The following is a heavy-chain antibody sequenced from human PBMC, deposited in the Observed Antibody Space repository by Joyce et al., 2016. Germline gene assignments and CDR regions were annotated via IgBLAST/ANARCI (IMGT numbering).Heavy chain of an antibody. CDR1: GYSFTSNW. Sequence: EVQLVQSGAEVKTPGESLKISCTGSGYSFTSNWLGWVRQMPGKGLGLMGSTYPGNSETSDSPSFQGQVTISADKSISTADLQWSSLKASDTAMYYCARSTLTGYCSSTSCYMRYYFDYWGQGTLVTVSS. CDR3: ARSTLTGYCSSTSCYMRYYFDY. V-gene: IGHV5-51*01. J-gene: IGHJ4*02. CDR2: TYPGNSET. D-gene: IGHD2-2*02.